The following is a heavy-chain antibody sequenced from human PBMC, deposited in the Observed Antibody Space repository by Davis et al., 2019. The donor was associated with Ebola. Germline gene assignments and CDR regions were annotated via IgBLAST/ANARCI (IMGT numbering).Heavy chain of an antibody. J-gene: IGHJ6*02. CDR3: ARDLEYCSSTSCYAYYYYGMDV. CDR2: ISSSGSTI. CDR1: GFTFSSYE. Sequence: GESLKISCAASGFTFSSYEMNWVRQAPGKGLEWVSYISSSGSTIYYADSVKGRFTISRDNAKNSLYLQMNSLRAEDTAVYYCARDLEYCSSTSCYAYYYYGMDVWGQGTTVTVSS. D-gene: IGHD2-2*01. V-gene: IGHV3-48*03.